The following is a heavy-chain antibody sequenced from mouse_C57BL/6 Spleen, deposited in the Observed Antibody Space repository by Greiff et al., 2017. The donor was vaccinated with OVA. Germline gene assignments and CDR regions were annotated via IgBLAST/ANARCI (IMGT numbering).Heavy chain of an antibody. V-gene: IGHV1-19*01. D-gene: IGHD2-3*01. Sequence: VQLQQSGPVLVKPGASVKMSCKASGYTFTDYYMNWVKQSHGKSLEWIGVINPYNGGTSYNQKFKGKATLTVDKSSSTAYMELNSLTSEDSAVYYCARSRWEGYCDVWGTGTTVTVSS. CDR1: GYTFTDYY. J-gene: IGHJ1*03. CDR2: INPYNGGT. CDR3: ARSRWEGYCDV.